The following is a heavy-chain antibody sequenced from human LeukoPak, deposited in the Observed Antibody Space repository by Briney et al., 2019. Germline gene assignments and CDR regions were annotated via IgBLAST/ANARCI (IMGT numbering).Heavy chain of an antibody. V-gene: IGHV3-48*03. Sequence: GGPLRLSCAASGFTFSSYDMNWVRQAPGKGLEWISYISDSGSRIYYADSVKGRFTISRDNAKNSLYLQMNSLRAEDTAVYYCARVRGSYFPVFDYWSQGTLVTVSS. CDR2: ISDSGSRI. D-gene: IGHD1-26*01. CDR1: GFTFSSYD. J-gene: IGHJ4*02. CDR3: ARVRGSYFPVFDY.